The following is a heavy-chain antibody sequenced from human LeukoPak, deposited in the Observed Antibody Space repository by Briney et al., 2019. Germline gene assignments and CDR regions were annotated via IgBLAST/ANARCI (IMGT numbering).Heavy chain of an antibody. D-gene: IGHD2-2*01. CDR1: GGTFGSYA. Sequence: ASVKVSCKASGGTFGSYAISWVRQAPGQGLEWMGGIIPIFGTANYAQKFQGRVTITADESPSTAYMELSSLRSEDTAVYYCATPAGYCSSTSCFSFDYWGQGTLVTVSS. CDR3: ATPAGYCSSTSCFSFDY. J-gene: IGHJ4*02. V-gene: IGHV1-69*13. CDR2: IIPIFGTA.